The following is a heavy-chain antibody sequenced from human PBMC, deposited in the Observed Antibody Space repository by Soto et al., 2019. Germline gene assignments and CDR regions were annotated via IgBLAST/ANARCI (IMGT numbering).Heavy chain of an antibody. CDR2: IWYDGTDN. D-gene: IGHD6-13*01. CDR3: AKDSSSSLDAMDV. J-gene: IGHJ6*02. Sequence: PGGSLRLSCAASGLTFSVYGMHWVRQAPGKGLEWVAVIWYDGTDNYYADSVKGRFTISRDNSKNTLYLQLNSLRADDTAVYYCAKDSSSSLDAMDVWGQGTTVTVYS. V-gene: IGHV3-33*06. CDR1: GLTFSVYG.